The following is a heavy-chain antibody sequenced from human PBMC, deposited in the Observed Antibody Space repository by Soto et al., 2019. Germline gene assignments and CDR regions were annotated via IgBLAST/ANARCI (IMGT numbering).Heavy chain of an antibody. J-gene: IGHJ4*02. CDR2: ISGSGGST. Sequence: PGGSLRLSCAASGFTFSSYAMSWVRQAPGKGLEWVSAISGSGGSTYYADSVKGRFTISRDNSKNTLYLQMNSLRAEDTAVYYCAKFFRPSEDVLGPLDVVDYWGQGTLVTVSS. CDR3: AKFFRPSEDVLGPLDVVDY. D-gene: IGHD3-16*01. CDR1: GFTFSSYA. V-gene: IGHV3-23*01.